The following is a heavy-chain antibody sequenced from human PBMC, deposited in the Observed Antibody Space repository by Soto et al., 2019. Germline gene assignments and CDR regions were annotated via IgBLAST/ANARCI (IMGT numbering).Heavy chain of an antibody. CDR2: INPDSGAT. CDR3: ARDVGGGVNH. Sequence: ASVKVSCKASGYTFTGYFLNWVRQAPGQGLEWMGWINPDSGATNYAQKFQGRVTMTRDTSITTAYMELSGLTFDDGAVYYCARDVGGGVNHWGQGTQVTVSS. CDR1: GYTFTGYF. V-gene: IGHV1-2*02. D-gene: IGHD3-16*01. J-gene: IGHJ5*02.